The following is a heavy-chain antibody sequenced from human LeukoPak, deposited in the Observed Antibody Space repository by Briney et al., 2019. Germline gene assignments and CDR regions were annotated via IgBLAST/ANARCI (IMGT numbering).Heavy chain of an antibody. D-gene: IGHD4-11*01. J-gene: IGHJ4*02. CDR3: ARSRRWFTATTLYYFDY. CDR1: GYSISSGYY. CDR2: IYHSGST. V-gene: IGHV4-38-2*01. Sequence: SETLSLTCAVSGYSISSGYYWGWIRQPPGKGLEWIGSIYHSGSTYYNPPLKSRVTISLDTSKNQFSLKLSSVTAADTAVYYCARSRRWFTATTLYYFDYWGQGTLVTVSS.